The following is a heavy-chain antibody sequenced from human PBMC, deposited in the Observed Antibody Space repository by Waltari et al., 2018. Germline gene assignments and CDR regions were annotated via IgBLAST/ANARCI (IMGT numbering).Heavy chain of an antibody. D-gene: IGHD3-3*01. CDR3: AKDGDYWSGFQYYYYMDV. CDR1: GVNCNNYM. CDR2: ISSTNSI. J-gene: IGHJ6*03. V-gene: IGHV3-21*02. Sequence: EVQLVESGGGLVMPGGSLRLSGAASGVNCNNYMMNWVREAPGKGLEWVSSISSTNSIYYADSVKGRFTISRDNAKNSLFLQLNSLGAEDTAVYYCAKDGDYWSGFQYYYYMDVWGKGTTVTVSS.